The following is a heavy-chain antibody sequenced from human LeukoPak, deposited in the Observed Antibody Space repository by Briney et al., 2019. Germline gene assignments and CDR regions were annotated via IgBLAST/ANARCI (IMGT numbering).Heavy chain of an antibody. CDR2: ISGSGGST. CDR1: GFTFSSYS. D-gene: IGHD5-24*01. J-gene: IGHJ4*02. CDR3: ATRTYEMATNTNQDDY. V-gene: IGHV3-23*01. Sequence: GGSLRLSCAASGFTFSSYSMNWVRQAPGKGLVWVSAISGSGGSTYYADSVKGRFTISRDNSKNTLYLQMNSLRAEDTAVYYCATRTYEMATNTNQDDYWGQGTLVTVSS.